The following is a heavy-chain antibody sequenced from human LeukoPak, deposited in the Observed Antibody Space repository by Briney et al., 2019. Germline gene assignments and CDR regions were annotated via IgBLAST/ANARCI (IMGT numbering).Heavy chain of an antibody. D-gene: IGHD3-10*01. CDR3: TRDRVIMVRGAESLFGY. Sequence: GGSLRLSCTTSGFTFSSYWMHWFRQAPGKGLVWVSRINTDGSSTSYADSVKGRFTISRDNAKNTLYLQMNSLRAEDTAVYYCTRDRVIMVRGAESLFGYWGQGALVTVSS. J-gene: IGHJ4*02. CDR1: GFTFSSYW. V-gene: IGHV3-74*01. CDR2: INTDGSST.